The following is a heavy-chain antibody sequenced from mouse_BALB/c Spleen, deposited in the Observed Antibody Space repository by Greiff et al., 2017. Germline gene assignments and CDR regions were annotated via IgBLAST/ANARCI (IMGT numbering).Heavy chain of an antibody. CDR3: ARADYYGYRAIDY. CDR1: GFTFSSYA. CDR2: ISSGGSYT. J-gene: IGHJ4*01. D-gene: IGHD1-2*01. Sequence: EVMLVESGGGLVKPGGSLKLSCAASGFTFSSYAMSWVRQSPEKRLEWVAEISSGGSYTYYPDTVTGRVTISRDNAKNTLYLEMSSLRSEDTAMYDCARADYYGYRAIDYWGQGTSVTVSS. V-gene: IGHV5-9-4*01.